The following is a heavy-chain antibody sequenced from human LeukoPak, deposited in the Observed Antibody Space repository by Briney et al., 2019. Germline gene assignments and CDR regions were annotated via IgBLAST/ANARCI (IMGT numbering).Heavy chain of an antibody. D-gene: IGHD2-15*01. Sequence: SETLSLTCAVYGGSFSGYYWSWIRQPPGKGLEWIGEINHSGSTNYNPSLKSRVIISVDTSKNQFSLKLSSVTAADTAVYYCARGGYCSGGSCSDPGRPNWFDPWGQGTLVTVSS. V-gene: IGHV4-34*01. CDR1: GGSFSGYY. CDR2: INHSGST. J-gene: IGHJ5*02. CDR3: ARGGYCSGGSCSDPGRPNWFDP.